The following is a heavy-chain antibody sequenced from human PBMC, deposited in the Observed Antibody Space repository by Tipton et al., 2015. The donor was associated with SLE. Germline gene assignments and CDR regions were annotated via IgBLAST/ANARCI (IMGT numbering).Heavy chain of an antibody. V-gene: IGHV4-39*07. J-gene: IGHJ1*01. Sequence: TLSLTCTVSGGSISTSTYYWGWIRQPPGKGLEWIGSISYSGNTYYNPSLKSRVTISVDTSKNQFSLKLSSVTAADTAVYYCAVGYCSSTSCQREYFQHWGQGTLVTVSS. CDR1: GGSISTSTYY. CDR2: ISYSGNT. D-gene: IGHD2-2*01. CDR3: AVGYCSSTSCQREYFQH.